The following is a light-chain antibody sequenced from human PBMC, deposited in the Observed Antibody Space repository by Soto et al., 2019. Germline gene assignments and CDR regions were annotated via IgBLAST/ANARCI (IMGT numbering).Light chain of an antibody. V-gene: IGKV1-39*01. CDR3: QQSYSTPQT. J-gene: IGKJ4*01. CDR1: QGFGGY. CDR2: AAS. Sequence: DIQMTHFQSSLSASVGDRVTILCRASQGFGGYLNWYQQKPGKAPKLLIYAASSLQSGVPSRFSGSGSGTDFTLTISSLQPEDFATYYCQQSYSTPQTFGGGTKVEIK.